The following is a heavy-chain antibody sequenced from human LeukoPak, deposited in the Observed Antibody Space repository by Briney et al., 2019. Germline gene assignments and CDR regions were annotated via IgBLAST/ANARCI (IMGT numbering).Heavy chain of an antibody. CDR1: GFSSTDAW. D-gene: IGHD3-10*01. J-gene: IGHJ4*02. V-gene: IGHV3-15*01. Sequence: PGGSLRLSCAASGFSSTDAWMNWVRQAPGKGLEWVGRIKSITYETHYSAPVQGRFTISRDDSRTTLYLQMSSLRSDDTAVYYCARHNEFFNWGQGTLVTVSS. CDR2: IKSITYET. CDR3: ARHNEFFN.